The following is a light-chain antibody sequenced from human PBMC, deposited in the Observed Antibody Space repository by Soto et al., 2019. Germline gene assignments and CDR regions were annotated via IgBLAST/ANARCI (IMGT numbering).Light chain of an antibody. CDR1: QSVGSNY. J-gene: IGKJ1*01. CDR2: GAS. V-gene: IGKV3-20*01. Sequence: DIVLTQSPGTLSLSPGERATLSCRASQSVGSNYLAWDQQKPGQAPRILIFGASGRATGIPDRFSGGGSGTDFTLSINRLEPEDFAVYYCQQYGSSPRTFGQGTKVDI. CDR3: QQYGSSPRT.